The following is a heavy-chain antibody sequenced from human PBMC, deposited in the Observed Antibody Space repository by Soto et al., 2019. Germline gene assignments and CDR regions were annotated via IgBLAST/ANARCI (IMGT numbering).Heavy chain of an antibody. Sequence: GGSLRLSCAASEFTFSGNWMSWVRQAPGTGLEWVANIKQDGSEKYYVDSVKGRLTISRDNAKNSLFLQMNSLRAEDTAVYYCARVRNSYPDCSGQGTMVTVSS. V-gene: IGHV3-7*05. J-gene: IGHJ4*02. CDR1: EFTFSGNW. CDR2: IKQDGSEK. D-gene: IGHD1-1*01. CDR3: ARVRNSYPDC.